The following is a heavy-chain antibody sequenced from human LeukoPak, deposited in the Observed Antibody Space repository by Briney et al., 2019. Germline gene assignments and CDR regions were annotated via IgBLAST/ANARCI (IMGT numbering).Heavy chain of an antibody. CDR1: GFTFSSFW. D-gene: IGHD3-22*01. V-gene: IGHV3-74*01. CDR3: ARVAYSSSWYTFDHDSSGYYSSFDY. Sequence: GGSLRLSCAASGFTFSSFWMHWVRQAPGKGLVWVSRINTDGSSASYTDSVKGRFTISRDNAKNTLYLQMNSLRAEDTAVYYCARVAYSSSWYTFDHDSSGYYSSFDYWGQGTLVTVSS. CDR2: INTDGSSA. J-gene: IGHJ4*02.